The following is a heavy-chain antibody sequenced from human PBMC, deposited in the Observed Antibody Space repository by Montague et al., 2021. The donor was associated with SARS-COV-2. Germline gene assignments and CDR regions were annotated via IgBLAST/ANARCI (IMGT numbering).Heavy chain of an antibody. D-gene: IGHD5-12*01. CDR1: GYIFISHW. V-gene: IGHV5-10-1*01. Sequence: QSGAEVKKPGESLRISCKVSGYIFISHWITWVRQMPGKGLEWMWRIDPSDSYTNYSPSFQGHVSISVDKSISTAYLQWSSLKASDTAMYYCARRGRPYSGYYTGYFDYWGQGTLVTVSS. CDR3: ARRGRPYSGYYTGYFDY. CDR2: IDPSDSYT. J-gene: IGHJ4*03.